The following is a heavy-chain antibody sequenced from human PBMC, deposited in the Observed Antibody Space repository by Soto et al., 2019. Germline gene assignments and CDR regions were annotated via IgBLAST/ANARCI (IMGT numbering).Heavy chain of an antibody. CDR3: AKDRTTVCGVVTYYFDN. J-gene: IGHJ4*02. CDR2: ISYHGSHN. Sequence: QVQLVESGGGVIQPGKSLRLSCAASGFTFSSYAMHWVRQAPGKGLEWVAFISYHGSHNYYADSVKGRFTISRDNSKNTLYLQMNSLRPEDTAVYVGAKDRTTVCGVVTYYFDNWGQGTLVTVSS. CDR1: GFTFSSYA. V-gene: IGHV3-30*18. D-gene: IGHD4-17*01.